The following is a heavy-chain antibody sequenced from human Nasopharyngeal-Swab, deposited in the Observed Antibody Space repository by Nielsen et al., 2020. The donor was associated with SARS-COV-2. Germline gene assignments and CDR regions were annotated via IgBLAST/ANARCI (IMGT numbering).Heavy chain of an antibody. CDR2: INSDGSST. CDR1: GFTFSSYW. J-gene: IGHJ5*02. V-gene: IGHV3-74*01. Sequence: GGSLRLSCAASGFTFSSYWMHWVRQAPGKGLVWVSRINSDGSSTSYADSVKGRFTISRDNAKNTLYLQMNSLRAEDTAVYYCARAPYYGSGSYYYPAYNWFDPWGQGTLVTVSS. CDR3: ARAPYYGSGSYYYPAYNWFDP. D-gene: IGHD3-10*01.